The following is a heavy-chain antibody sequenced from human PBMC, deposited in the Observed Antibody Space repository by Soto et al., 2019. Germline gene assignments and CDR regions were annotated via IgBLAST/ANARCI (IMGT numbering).Heavy chain of an antibody. CDR2: INHSGST. J-gene: IGHJ4*02. Sequence: QVQLQQWGAGLLKPSETLSLTCAVYGGSFSGYYWSWIRQPPGKGLEWIGEINHSGSTNYNTSLKSRVTISVDTSKNQFSLRLTSVTPADTAVYYCARGGIAVAGTPDPLYYFDYWGQGTLVTVSS. CDR3: ARGGIAVAGTPDPLYYFDY. V-gene: IGHV4-34*01. CDR1: GGSFSGYY. D-gene: IGHD6-19*01.